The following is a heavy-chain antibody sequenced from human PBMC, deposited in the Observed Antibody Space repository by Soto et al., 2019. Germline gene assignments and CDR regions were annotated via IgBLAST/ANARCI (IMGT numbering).Heavy chain of an antibody. D-gene: IGHD3-9*01. V-gene: IGHV4-34*01. J-gene: IGHJ4*02. Sequence: SETLSLTCAVYGGAFSGYYWSWIRQPPGKGLEWMGEINHSGSTNYNPSLKSRVTISVDTSKNQFSLTLSPVTAADTAVYYCARGGPALRYFDWLLAPFDYWGQGTLVTVSS. CDR2: INHSGST. CDR1: GGAFSGYY. CDR3: ARGGPALRYFDWLLAPFDY.